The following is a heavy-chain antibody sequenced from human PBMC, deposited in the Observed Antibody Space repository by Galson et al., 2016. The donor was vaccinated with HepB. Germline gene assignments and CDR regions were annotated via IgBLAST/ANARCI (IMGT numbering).Heavy chain of an antibody. CDR3: ARGDLHYYDSSGYYLPYYYFDF. CDR2: IYHSGST. Sequence: LSLTCAVSGGSISSGGYSWSWIRQPPGKGLEWIGYIYHSGSTYYNPSLKSRVTISVDRSKNQFSLKLSSVTAADTAVYYCARGDLHYYDSSGYYLPYYYFDFWGQGTLVTVSS. V-gene: IGHV4-30-2*01. D-gene: IGHD3-22*01. CDR1: GGSISSGGYS. J-gene: IGHJ4*02.